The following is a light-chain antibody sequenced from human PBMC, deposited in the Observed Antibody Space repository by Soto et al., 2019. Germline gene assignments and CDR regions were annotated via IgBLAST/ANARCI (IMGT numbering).Light chain of an antibody. V-gene: IGKV3-15*01. Sequence: EIVMTQSPATLSVSPGGRATLSCRASQSISDTLAWYQQKPGQAPRLLIYGASTRAPGFPARFSGSGSGTDFTLTISSLQSEDFAVSYCQQYNNWPWTFGQGTKVEIK. CDR2: GAS. CDR3: QQYNNWPWT. CDR1: QSISDT. J-gene: IGKJ1*01.